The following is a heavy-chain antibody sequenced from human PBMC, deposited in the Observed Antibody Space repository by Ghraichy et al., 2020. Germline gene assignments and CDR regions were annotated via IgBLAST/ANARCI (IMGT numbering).Heavy chain of an antibody. Sequence: LSLTCAASGFTFSNYGMHWVRQTPGKGLEWVAIISYDGSSKDYEDSVRGRFTISRDNSKNTVHLQMSSLRAEDTATYYCAKNAWDNRIVGASTFFDYWGQGTLVAVSS. J-gene: IGHJ4*02. CDR2: ISYDGSSK. V-gene: IGHV3-30*18. CDR3: AKNAWDNRIVGASTFFDY. D-gene: IGHD1-26*01. CDR1: GFTFSNYG.